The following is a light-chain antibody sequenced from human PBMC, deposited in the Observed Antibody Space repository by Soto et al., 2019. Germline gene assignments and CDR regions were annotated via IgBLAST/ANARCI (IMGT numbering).Light chain of an antibody. V-gene: IGKV3-11*01. Sequence: EIVLTQSPATLSLSPGERATLSCRASQSINNYLGWYQQKPGQAPRLLISDASNRATGIPARFSGSGSGTDFTLTISRLEPEDFAVYYCQQYGSLSWTFGQGTKVDIK. J-gene: IGKJ1*01. CDR1: QSINNY. CDR3: QQYGSLSWT. CDR2: DAS.